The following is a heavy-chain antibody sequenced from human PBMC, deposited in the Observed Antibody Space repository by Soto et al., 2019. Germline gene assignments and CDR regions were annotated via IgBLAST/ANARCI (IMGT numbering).Heavy chain of an antibody. V-gene: IGHV3-21*04. CDR1: GVSFSDYS. CDR3: ARGINRSGAY. Sequence: PGGSLRLSCVVSGVSFSDYSMNWVRQAPGKGLEWVSSISRSGANIHYADSVKGRFTISRDNARNSLYLQMNSLRAEDTARYFCARGINRSGAYWGQGTQVPVSS. J-gene: IGHJ4*02. D-gene: IGHD3-10*01. CDR2: ISRSGANI.